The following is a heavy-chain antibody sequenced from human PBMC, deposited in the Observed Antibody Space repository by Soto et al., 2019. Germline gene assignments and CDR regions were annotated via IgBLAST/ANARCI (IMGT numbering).Heavy chain of an antibody. CDR2: INPNSGAT. V-gene: IGHV1-2*02. CDR1: GYTFTGYF. D-gene: IGHD3-3*01. Sequence: ASVKVSCKASGYTFTGYFMHWVRQAPGQGLEWMGWINPNSGATKYAQKFQGRVTLSRDTSIRTAYMELSGLKSDDTAVYYCARGGGTILAPLPWGQGTLVTVSS. CDR3: ARGGGTILAPLP. J-gene: IGHJ5*02.